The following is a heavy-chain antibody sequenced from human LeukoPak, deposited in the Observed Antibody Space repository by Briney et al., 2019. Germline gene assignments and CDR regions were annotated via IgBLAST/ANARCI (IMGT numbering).Heavy chain of an antibody. Sequence: GGSRSFSGAASGFTVGRYYMSWLRQPPGKGLNGVSVIYSGGSTYYADSVKGRFTISRDNSKNTLYLQMNSLRAEDTAVYYCAREYYYDSSGYYDYWGQGTLVTVSS. V-gene: IGHV3-53*01. J-gene: IGHJ4*02. CDR1: GFTVGRYY. CDR3: AREYYYDSSGYYDY. CDR2: IYSGGST. D-gene: IGHD3-22*01.